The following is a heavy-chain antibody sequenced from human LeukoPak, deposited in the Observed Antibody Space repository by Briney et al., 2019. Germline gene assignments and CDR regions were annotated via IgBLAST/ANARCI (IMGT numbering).Heavy chain of an antibody. CDR1: GFTFSSYS. Sequence: PGGSLRLSCAASGFTFSSYSMNWVRQAPVKGLEWVSYISSSSSTIYYADSVKGRFTISRDNAKNSLYLQMNSLRDEDTAVYYCARDPLLGYCSGGSCYSGVYFDYWGQGTLVTVSS. J-gene: IGHJ4*02. CDR3: ARDPLLGYCSGGSCYSGVYFDY. V-gene: IGHV3-48*02. D-gene: IGHD2-15*01. CDR2: ISSSSSTI.